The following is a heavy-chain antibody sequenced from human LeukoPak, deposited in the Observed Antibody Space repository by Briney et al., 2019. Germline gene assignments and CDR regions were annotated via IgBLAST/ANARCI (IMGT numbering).Heavy chain of an antibody. J-gene: IGHJ3*02. Sequence: GGSLRLSCAGSGFTFRSYAMHWVRQAPGKGLEWVEVISYDGSNKDYADSVKGRFTISRDNSKNTLFLQMNSLRAEDTAVYYCAREIFNGFDIWGQGTMVTVSS. CDR2: ISYDGSNK. V-gene: IGHV3-30-3*01. CDR1: GFTFRSYA. CDR3: AREIFNGFDI.